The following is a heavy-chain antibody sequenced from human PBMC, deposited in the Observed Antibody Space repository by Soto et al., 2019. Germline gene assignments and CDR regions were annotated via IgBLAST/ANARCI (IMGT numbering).Heavy chain of an antibody. V-gene: IGHV1-3*01. D-gene: IGHD2-15*01. CDR3: ARGPGGPAGPGDY. CDR1: GYTFTSYA. CDR2: INAGNGNT. Sequence: QVQLVQSGAEVKKPGASVKVSCKASGYTFTSYAMHWVRQAPGQRLEWMGWINAGNGNTKYSQKFQGRVTITRDTPASTAYVELSSLRSEDTAVYYCARGPGGPAGPGDYWGQGTLVTVSS. J-gene: IGHJ4*02.